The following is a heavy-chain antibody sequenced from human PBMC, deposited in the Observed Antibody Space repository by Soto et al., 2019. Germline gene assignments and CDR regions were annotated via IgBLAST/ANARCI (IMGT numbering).Heavy chain of an antibody. CDR1: GGSISSSSYY. CDR2: IYYSGST. V-gene: IGHV4-39*01. D-gene: IGHD6-13*01. Sequence: SETLSLTCTVSGGSISSSSYYWGWIRQPPGKGLEWIGSIYYSGSTYYNPSLKSRVTISVDTSKNQFSLKLSSVTAADTAVYYCASLSSWYVWWIDPWGQATLVTVSS. J-gene: IGHJ5*02. CDR3: ASLSSWYVWWIDP.